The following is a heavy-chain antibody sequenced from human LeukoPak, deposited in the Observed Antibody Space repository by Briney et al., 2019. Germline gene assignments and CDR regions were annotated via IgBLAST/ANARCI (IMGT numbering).Heavy chain of an antibody. D-gene: IGHD5-18*01. CDR1: GGTFSSYA. CDR3: ARQEVDTAMVSDYYYGMDV. V-gene: IGHV1-69*13. J-gene: IGHJ6*02. CDR2: IIPIFGTA. Sequence: GASVNVSCKASGGTFSSYAISWVRQAPGQGLEWMGGIIPIFGTANYAQKFQGRVTITADESTSTAYMELSSLRSEDTAVYYCARQEVDTAMVSDYYYGMDVWGQGTTVTVSS.